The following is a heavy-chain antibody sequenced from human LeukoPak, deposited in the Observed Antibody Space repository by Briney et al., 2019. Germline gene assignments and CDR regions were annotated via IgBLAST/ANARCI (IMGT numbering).Heavy chain of an antibody. D-gene: IGHD5-24*01. Sequence: GASVKVSCKASGYTFTSYYMHWVRQAPGQGLEWMGIINPSGGSTSYAQKFQGRVTMTRDTSTSTVYMELSRLRSDDTAVYYCARADGYNLIDYWGQGTLVTVSS. V-gene: IGHV1-46*01. CDR3: ARADGYNLIDY. CDR2: INPSGGST. CDR1: GYTFTSYY. J-gene: IGHJ4*02.